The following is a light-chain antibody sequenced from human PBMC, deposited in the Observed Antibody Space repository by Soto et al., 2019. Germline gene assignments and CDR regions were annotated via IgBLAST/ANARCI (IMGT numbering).Light chain of an antibody. CDR1: SSDVGSYNL. CDR3: CSYAGSSTFVV. Sequence: QSALTQPASVSGSPGQSITISCTGTSSDVGSYNLVSWYQQHPGKAPKLMSYEGSKRPSGVSNRFSGSKSGNTASLTISGLQAEDEADYYCCSYAGSSTFVVFGGATKLTVL. V-gene: IGLV2-23*03. J-gene: IGLJ3*02. CDR2: EGS.